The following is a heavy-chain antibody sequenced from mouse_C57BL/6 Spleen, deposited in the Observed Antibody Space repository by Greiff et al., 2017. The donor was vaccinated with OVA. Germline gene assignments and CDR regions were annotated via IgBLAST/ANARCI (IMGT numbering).Heavy chain of an antibody. CDR2: IDPANGNT. D-gene: IGHD2-13*01. J-gene: IGHJ3*01. V-gene: IGHV14-3*01. Sequence: DVQLQESVAELVRPGASVKLSCTASGFNIKNTYMHWVKQRPEQGLEWIGRIDPANGNTKYAPKFQGKATITAATSSNTAYLQLSSLTSEDTAIYYCARSTTTMETPWFAYWGQGTLVTVSA. CDR3: ARSTTTMETPWFAY. CDR1: GFNIKNTY.